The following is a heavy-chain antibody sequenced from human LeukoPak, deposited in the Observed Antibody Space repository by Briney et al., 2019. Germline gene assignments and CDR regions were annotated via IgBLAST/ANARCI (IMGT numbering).Heavy chain of an antibody. D-gene: IGHD6-13*01. V-gene: IGHV3-21*01. Sequence: GGSLRLSCAASGFTFSSYSMNWVRQAPGKGLEWVSFMIGSSNYIYYADSVKGRFTISRDNAKNSLYLQLNRLRAEDTAVYYCARVGSTWSYFDYWGQGTLVTVSS. J-gene: IGHJ4*02. CDR1: GFTFSSYS. CDR2: MIGSSNYI. CDR3: ARVGSTWSYFDY.